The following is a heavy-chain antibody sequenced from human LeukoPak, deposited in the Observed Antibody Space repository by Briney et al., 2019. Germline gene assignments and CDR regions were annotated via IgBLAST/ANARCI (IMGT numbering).Heavy chain of an antibody. V-gene: IGHV1-8*01. CDR3: ARGRRSSSWPKAYYFDY. CDR2: MNPNSGNT. D-gene: IGHD6-13*01. Sequence: GASVKVSYKASGYTFTSYDINWVRQATGQGLEWMGWMNPNSGNTGYAQKFQGRVTMTRNTSISTAYMELSSLRSEDTAVYYCARGRRSSSWPKAYYFDYWGQGTLVTVSS. CDR1: GYTFTSYD. J-gene: IGHJ4*02.